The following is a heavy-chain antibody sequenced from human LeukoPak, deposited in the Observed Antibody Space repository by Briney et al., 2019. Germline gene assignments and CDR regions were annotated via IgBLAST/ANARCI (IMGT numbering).Heavy chain of an antibody. CDR3: ARADPYYYDSSGYYYDY. V-gene: IGHV4-4*07. Sequence: PSETLSLTCTVSGGSIGSYYWSWIRQPAGKGLEWIGRIYTSGSTNYNPSLKSRVTMSVDTSKNQFSLKLSSVTAADTAVYYCARADPYYYDSSGYYYDYWGQGTLVTVSS. CDR2: IYTSGST. D-gene: IGHD3-22*01. CDR1: GGSIGSYY. J-gene: IGHJ4*02.